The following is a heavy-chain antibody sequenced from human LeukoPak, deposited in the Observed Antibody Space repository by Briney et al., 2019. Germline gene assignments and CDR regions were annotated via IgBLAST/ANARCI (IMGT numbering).Heavy chain of an antibody. D-gene: IGHD2-2*01. CDR2: IIGGGGST. Sequence: GGTLRLSCAASGFPFSSHGMSWVRQAPGKGLEWVSGIIGGGGSTYYADSVKGRFTISGDNSRNTLFLQMNSLRAEDTAVYHCAHGAMYQLDYWGQGTLVTVSS. V-gene: IGHV3-23*01. CDR1: GFPFSSHG. CDR3: AHGAMYQLDY. J-gene: IGHJ4*02.